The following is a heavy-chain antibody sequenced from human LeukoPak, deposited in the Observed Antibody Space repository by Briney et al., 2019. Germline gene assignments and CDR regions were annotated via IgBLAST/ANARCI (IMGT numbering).Heavy chain of an antibody. CDR1: GGSFSGYY. D-gene: IGHD3-10*01. CDR2: INHSGST. Sequence: PSETLSLTCAVYGGSFSGYYWSWIRQPPGKGLEWIGEINHSGSTNYNPFLKSRVTISVDTSKNQFSLKLSSVTAADTAVYYCARRGSYYYGSGSLNWFDPWGQGTLVTVSS. CDR3: ARRGSYYYGSGSLNWFDP. V-gene: IGHV4-34*01. J-gene: IGHJ5*02.